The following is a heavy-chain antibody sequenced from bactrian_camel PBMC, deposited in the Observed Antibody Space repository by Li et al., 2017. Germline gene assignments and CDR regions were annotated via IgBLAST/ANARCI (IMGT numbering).Heavy chain of an antibody. CDR1: RYTSKSAF. Sequence: VQLVESGGGSVQAGGSLRLSCEASRYTSKSAFMGWFRQAPGKAREGIAGIRRNGDAYYADSVKGRFTISRDNAKNTLYLQLDSLRTEDTATYYCAKGRPRLGLVAADLDRGQGTQVTVS. CDR3: AKGRPRLGLVAADLD. D-gene: IGHD7*01. V-gene: IGHV3S31*01. J-gene: IGHJ4*01. CDR2: IRRNGDA.